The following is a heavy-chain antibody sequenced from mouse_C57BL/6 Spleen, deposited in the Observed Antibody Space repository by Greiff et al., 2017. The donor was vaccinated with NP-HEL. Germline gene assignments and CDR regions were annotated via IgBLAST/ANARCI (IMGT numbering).Heavy chain of an antibody. J-gene: IGHJ3*01. CDR2: IDPENGDT. CDR1: GFNIKDDY. Sequence: VQLQQSGAELVRPGASVKLSCTASGFNIKDDYMHWVKQRPEQGLEWIGWIDPENGDTEYASKFQGTATITADTSSNTAYLQLSILTSEDTAVYYCTISTMVTPFAYWGQGTLVTVSA. CDR3: TISTMVTPFAY. D-gene: IGHD2-2*01. V-gene: IGHV14-4*01.